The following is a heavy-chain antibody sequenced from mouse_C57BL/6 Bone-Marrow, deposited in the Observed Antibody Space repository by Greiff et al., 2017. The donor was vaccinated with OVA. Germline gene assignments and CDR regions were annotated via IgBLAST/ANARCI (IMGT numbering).Heavy chain of an antibody. CDR2: ISYDGSN. V-gene: IGHV3-6*01. CDR1: GYSITSGYY. Sequence: EVKVEESGPGLVKPSQSLSLTCSVTGYSITSGYYWNWIRQFPGNKLEWMGYISYDGSNNYNPSLKNRISITRDTSKNQFFLKLNSVTTEDTATYYCARNYYGNHFAYWGQGTLVTVSA. CDR3: ARNYYGNHFAY. D-gene: IGHD2-1*01. J-gene: IGHJ3*01.